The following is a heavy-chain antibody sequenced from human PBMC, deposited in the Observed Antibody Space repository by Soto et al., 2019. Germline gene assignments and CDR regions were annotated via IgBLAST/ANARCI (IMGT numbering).Heavy chain of an antibody. CDR2: IRSKANSYAT. CDR3: TRHEGYSNYALGYYYYMDV. CDR1: GFTFSGSA. D-gene: IGHD4-4*01. V-gene: IGHV3-73*01. Sequence: PGGSLRLSCAASGFTFSGSAMHWVRQASGKGLEWVGRIRSKANSYATAYAASVKGRFTISRDDSKNTAYLQMNSLKTEDTAVYYCTRHEGYSNYALGYYYYMDVWGKGTTVTVSS. J-gene: IGHJ6*03.